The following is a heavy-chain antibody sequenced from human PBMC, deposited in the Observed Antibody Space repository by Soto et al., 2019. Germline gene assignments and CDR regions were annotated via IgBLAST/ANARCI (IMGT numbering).Heavy chain of an antibody. V-gene: IGHV4-34*01. Sequence: QVQLQQWGAGLLKPSETLSLTCAVYGGSFSGYYWSWIRQPPGKGLEWIGEINHSGSTNYNPSLKSGVTISVDTSKNQFSLKLSSVTAADTAVYYCASRGIATRSPFDYWGQGTLVTVSS. CDR1: GGSFSGYY. J-gene: IGHJ4*02. D-gene: IGHD6-13*01. CDR3: ASRGIATRSPFDY. CDR2: INHSGST.